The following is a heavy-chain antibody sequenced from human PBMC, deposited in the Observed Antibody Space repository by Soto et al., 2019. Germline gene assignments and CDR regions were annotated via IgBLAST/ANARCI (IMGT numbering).Heavy chain of an antibody. Sequence: QVQLVQSGAEVKKPGSSVKVSCKASGGTFSSYAISWVRQAPGQGLEWMGGIIPIFGTANYAQKVQGRVTITADESTSTAYLELSSLRSEDTAVYYCARVGGSARYYYYGMDVWGQGTTVTVSS. CDR1: GGTFSSYA. V-gene: IGHV1-69*01. CDR3: ARVGGSARYYYYGMDV. CDR2: IIPIFGTA. J-gene: IGHJ6*02. D-gene: IGHD6-25*01.